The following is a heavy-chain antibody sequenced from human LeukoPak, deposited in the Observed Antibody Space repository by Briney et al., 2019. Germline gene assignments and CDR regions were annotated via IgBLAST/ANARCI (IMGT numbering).Heavy chain of an antibody. V-gene: IGHV5-51*01. CDR3: ARQDCSGGSCYWGNWFDP. CDR2: IYPGDSDT. CDR1: GYSFTSYW. D-gene: IGHD2-15*01. Sequence: GESLKISCKGSGYSFTSYWIGWVRQMPGKGLEWMGIIYPGDSDTRYSPSFQGQVTISADKSISTAYLQWGSLKASDTAMYYCARQDCSGGSCYWGNWFDPWGQGTLVTVSS. J-gene: IGHJ5*02.